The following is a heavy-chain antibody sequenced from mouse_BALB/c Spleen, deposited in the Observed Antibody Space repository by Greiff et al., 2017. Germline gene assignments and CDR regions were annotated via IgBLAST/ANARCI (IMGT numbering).Heavy chain of an antibody. CDR3: ARSDRYYYAMDY. D-gene: IGHD2-14*01. CDR2: ISSGSSTI. CDR1: GFTFSSFA. V-gene: IGHV5-17*02. J-gene: IGHJ4*01. Sequence: EVMLVESGGGLVQPGGSRKLSCAASGFTFSSFAMHWVRQAPEKGLEWVAYISSGSSTIYYADTVKGRFTISRDNPKNTLFLQMTSLRSEDTAMYYCARSDRYYYAMDYWGQGTSVTVSS.